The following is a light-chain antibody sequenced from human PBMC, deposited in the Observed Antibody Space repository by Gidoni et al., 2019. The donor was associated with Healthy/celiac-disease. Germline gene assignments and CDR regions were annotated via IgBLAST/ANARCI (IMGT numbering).Light chain of an antibody. J-gene: IGKJ4*01. CDR3: LQGYTSPLT. Sequence: DIQVTPSPSSLSASVGDRVTITCRASQVISNGLSWYQQKPGQAPTLLIYAASNLQSGVPSRFSGSGSGTDFTLTISSLQPEDVATYYCLQGYTSPLTFGGXTKVEIK. CDR2: AAS. V-gene: IGKV1-27*01. CDR1: QVISNG.